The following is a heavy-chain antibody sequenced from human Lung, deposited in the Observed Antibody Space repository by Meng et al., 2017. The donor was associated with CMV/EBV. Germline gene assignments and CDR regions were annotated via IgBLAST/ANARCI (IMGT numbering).Heavy chain of an antibody. Sequence: LXCAVYGGXLSGHSWSWIRQPPGQGLEWIGDIYQRGSPNYNSSLKSRVTISLDTSRNQFSLNLKSLTAADGAVYFCARGPGYCNSATCYSYFYYAMDVWXQGTXVTVSS. J-gene: IGHJ6*02. CDR3: ARGPGYCNSATCYSYFYYAMDV. V-gene: IGHV4-34*01. CDR1: GGXLSGHS. CDR2: IYQRGSP. D-gene: IGHD2-2*01.